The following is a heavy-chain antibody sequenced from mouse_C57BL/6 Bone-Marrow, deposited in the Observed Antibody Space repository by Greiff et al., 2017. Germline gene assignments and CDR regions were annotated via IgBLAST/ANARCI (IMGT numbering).Heavy chain of an antibody. CDR1: GFTFTDYY. J-gene: IGHJ1*03. Sequence: EVMLVESGGGLVQPGGSLSLSCAASGFTFTDYYMSWVRQPPGKALEWLGFIRNKANGYTTEYSASVKGRFTISRDNSQSILYLQMNALRAEDSATYYCARYLYGSSSLSLFDVWGTGTTVTVSS. D-gene: IGHD1-1*01. CDR2: IRNKANGYTT. V-gene: IGHV7-3*01. CDR3: ARYLYGSSSLSLFDV.